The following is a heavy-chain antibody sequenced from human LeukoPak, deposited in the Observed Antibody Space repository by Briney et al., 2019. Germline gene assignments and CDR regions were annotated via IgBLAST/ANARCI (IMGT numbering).Heavy chain of an antibody. D-gene: IGHD1-1*01. V-gene: IGHV1-2*02. CDR1: GYTFTDYY. J-gene: IGHJ3*02. Sequence: ASVKVSCKASGYTFTDYYIHWVRQAPGQGLEWMGWINPKTGSTNYPQEFQGRVTMTRDTSISTVNMELSRLRSDDTAVYFCARDLDDAFDIWGQGTVVTVSS. CDR2: INPKTGST. CDR3: ARDLDDAFDI.